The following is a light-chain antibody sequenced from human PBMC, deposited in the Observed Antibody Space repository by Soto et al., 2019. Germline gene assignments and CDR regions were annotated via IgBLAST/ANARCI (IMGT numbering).Light chain of an antibody. CDR2: EVT. J-gene: IGLJ3*02. V-gene: IGLV2-8*01. Sequence: QSALTQPPSASGSPGQSVTISCTGTSSDVGGYNYVSWYQQYPGRAPKLMIYEVTKRPSGVPDRFSGSKSGNTASLTVSGLQAENKADYDSSSHAARTNFYCLFAEGTQRPS. CDR3: SSHAARTNFYCL. CDR1: SSDVGGYNY.